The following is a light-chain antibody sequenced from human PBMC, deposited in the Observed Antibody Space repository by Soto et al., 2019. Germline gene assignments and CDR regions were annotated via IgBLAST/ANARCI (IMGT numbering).Light chain of an antibody. CDR3: QQYHTWPIT. CDR1: QAISNY. J-gene: IGKJ4*01. Sequence: DIPMTQSPSILSASVGDRVTITCQASQAISNYLNWYQQKPGKAPNLLIFGAKTLQSGVPSRFSGSGSGTEFTLTISSLQSEDCAMYYCQQYHTWPITFGGGTKVDIK. CDR2: GAK. V-gene: IGKV1-39*02.